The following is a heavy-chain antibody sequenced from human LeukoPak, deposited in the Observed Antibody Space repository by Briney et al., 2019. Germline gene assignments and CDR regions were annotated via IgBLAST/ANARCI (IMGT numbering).Heavy chain of an antibody. J-gene: IGHJ3*02. Sequence: GGSLRLSCAISGFSFSGHYVDWVRQAPGKGLEWVGRIGNKASSYTTEYAASVNGRFTISRDDSKNSLFLQMNSLKTEDTAVYWCTRGYSGVGIYAFDIWSQGTMVTVSS. CDR2: IGNKASSYTT. V-gene: IGHV3-72*01. CDR3: TRGYSGVGIYAFDI. CDR1: GFSFSGHY. D-gene: IGHD6-19*01.